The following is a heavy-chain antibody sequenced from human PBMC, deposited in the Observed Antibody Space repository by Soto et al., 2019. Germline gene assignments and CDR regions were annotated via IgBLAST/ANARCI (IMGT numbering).Heavy chain of an antibody. CDR1: GFSLSDNGVG. D-gene: IGHD1-26*01. CDR2: IYWDDEK. Sequence: QITLKESGPTLMKRTQTLTLTCTFSGFSLSDNGVGVGWIRQPPGKALEWLALIYWDDEKIYSPSLKTRLTITKDTSKNQVLLTMTNMDPVDTATYYCAHRLTWDAFDIWGQGTMVTVSS. J-gene: IGHJ3*02. V-gene: IGHV2-5*02. CDR3: AHRLTWDAFDI.